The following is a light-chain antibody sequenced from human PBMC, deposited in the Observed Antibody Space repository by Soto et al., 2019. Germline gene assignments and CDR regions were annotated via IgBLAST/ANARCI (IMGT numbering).Light chain of an antibody. CDR3: AAWDDSLNGVV. V-gene: IGLV1-44*01. Sequence: QSVLTQPTSASGTPGQRVTISCSGSSSNIGSNTVNWYQQLPGTAPKLLIYSNNQLPSGVPDRFSGSKSGTSASLAFSGLQSEDEADYYCAAWDDSLNGVVFGGWTKVTFL. J-gene: IGLJ2*01. CDR2: SNN. CDR1: SSNIGSNT.